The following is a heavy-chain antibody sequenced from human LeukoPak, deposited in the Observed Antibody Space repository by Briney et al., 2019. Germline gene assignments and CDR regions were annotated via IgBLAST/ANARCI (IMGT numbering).Heavy chain of an antibody. D-gene: IGHD5-18*01. Sequence: GASVTVSCTASGYTFTSYAMNWVRQAPGQGLEWMGWINTNTGNPTYAQGFTGRFVFSLDTSVSTAYLQISSLKAEDTAVYYCARDRRGYNSAGVVYYFDYWGQGTLVTVSS. CDR3: ARDRRGYNSAGVVYYFDY. V-gene: IGHV7-4-1*02. J-gene: IGHJ4*02. CDR2: INTNTGNP. CDR1: GYTFTSYA.